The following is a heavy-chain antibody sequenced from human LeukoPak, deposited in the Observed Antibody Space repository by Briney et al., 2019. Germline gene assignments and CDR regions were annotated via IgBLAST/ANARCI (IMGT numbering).Heavy chain of an antibody. J-gene: IGHJ4*02. CDR3: ARSSGYRRFEY. CDR2: ISSSGSAI. Sequence: PGGSLRLSCGASGXTFSSYEMNWVRQAPGKGLEWLSYISSSGSAIYYADSVKGRFTISRDTAKNSLYLQMNSLRAEDTAVYYCARSSGYRRFEYWGQGTLVTVSS. V-gene: IGHV3-48*03. D-gene: IGHD3-22*01. CDR1: GXTFSSYE.